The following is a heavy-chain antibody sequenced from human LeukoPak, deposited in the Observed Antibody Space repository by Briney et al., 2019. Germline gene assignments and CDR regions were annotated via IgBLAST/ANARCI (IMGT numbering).Heavy chain of an antibody. Sequence: GGSLRLSCAASGFTFSSYGMHWVRQAPGKGLEWVAVIWYDGSNIYYADSVKGRFTIFRDNSKNTLYLQMNSLRAEDTAVYHCARDSSDFDYWGQGTLVTVSS. CDR3: ARDSSDFDY. CDR1: GFTFSSYG. V-gene: IGHV3-33*01. CDR2: IWYDGSNI. J-gene: IGHJ4*02.